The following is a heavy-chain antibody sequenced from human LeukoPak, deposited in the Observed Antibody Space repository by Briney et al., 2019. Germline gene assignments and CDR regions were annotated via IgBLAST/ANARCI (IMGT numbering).Heavy chain of an antibody. CDR3: ARGDSSAAMPRNP. D-gene: IGHD2-2*01. J-gene: IGHJ5*02. V-gene: IGHV3-21*01. CDR1: GFTFSSYS. CDR2: ISSSSSYI. Sequence: GSLRLSCAASGFTFSSYSMNWVRQAPGKGLEWVSSISSSSSYIYYADSVKGRFTISRDNAKNPLYLQMNSLRAEDTAVYYCARGDSSAAMPRNPWGQGTLVTVSS.